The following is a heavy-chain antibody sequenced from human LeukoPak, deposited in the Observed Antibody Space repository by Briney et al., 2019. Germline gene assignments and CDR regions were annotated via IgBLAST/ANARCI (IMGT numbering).Heavy chain of an antibody. CDR1: GGTFSSYA. J-gene: IGHJ6*02. CDR3: ATDNAYSSSNNYYYYGMDV. Sequence: ASVKVSCKASGGTFSSYAISWVRQAPGQGLEWMGGIIPIFGTANYAQKFQGRVTMTEDTSTDTAYMELSSLRSEDTAVYYCATDNAYSSSNNYYYYGMDVWGQGTTVTVSS. CDR2: IIPIFGTA. V-gene: IGHV1-69*06. D-gene: IGHD6-13*01.